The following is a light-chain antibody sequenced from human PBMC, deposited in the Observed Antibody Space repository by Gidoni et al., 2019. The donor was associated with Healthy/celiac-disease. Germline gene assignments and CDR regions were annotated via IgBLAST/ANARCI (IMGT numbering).Light chain of an antibody. V-gene: IGKV2-40*01. J-gene: IGKJ2*01. CDR2: TIS. Sequence: DLVMTQNPLSLLVTPGEPASISCRSSQSLLDSDDGNTYLDWYLQKPGQSPQLLIYTISSRASGVPDRFSGSGSGTDFTLKISRVEAEDVGVYYCMQRIEYPYTFGQGTKLEIK. CDR3: MQRIEYPYT. CDR1: QSLLDSDDGNTY.